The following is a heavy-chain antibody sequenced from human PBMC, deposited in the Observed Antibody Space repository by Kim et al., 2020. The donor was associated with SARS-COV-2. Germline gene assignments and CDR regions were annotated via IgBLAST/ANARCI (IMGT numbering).Heavy chain of an antibody. Sequence: ASVKVSCKASGYTFTSYGISWVRQAPGQGLEWMGWISAYNGNTNYAQKLQGRVTMTTDTSTSTAYMELRSLRSDDTAVYYCARSQVAHISYYYYGMDVWGQGTTVTVSS. CDR1: GYTFTSYG. D-gene: IGHD2-15*01. V-gene: IGHV1-18*01. CDR2: ISAYNGNT. J-gene: IGHJ6*02. CDR3: ARSQVAHISYYYYGMDV.